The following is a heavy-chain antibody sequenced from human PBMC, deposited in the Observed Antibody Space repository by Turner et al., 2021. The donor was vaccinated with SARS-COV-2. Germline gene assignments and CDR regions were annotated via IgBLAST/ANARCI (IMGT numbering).Heavy chain of an antibody. D-gene: IGHD2-15*01. CDR1: GFTLRNYG. CDR2: ISYDGSNK. J-gene: IGHJ4*02. CDR3: AKSGGMYCSGGNCYSSYFDY. Sequence: QVQLMESGGGVVQPGRYLRLSCAASGFTLRNYGVHWVRQAPGKGLEWVAVISYDGSNKYYADSVKGRFTISRDNSKNTLYLQMNSLRAEDTAVYYCAKSGGMYCSGGNCYSSYFDYWGQGTLVTVSS. V-gene: IGHV3-30*18.